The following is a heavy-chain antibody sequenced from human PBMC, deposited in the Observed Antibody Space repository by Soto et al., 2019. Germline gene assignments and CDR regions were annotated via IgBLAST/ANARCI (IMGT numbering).Heavy chain of an antibody. CDR1: GYTSTSYY. CDR2: INPSGGST. J-gene: IGHJ6*02. D-gene: IGHD6-6*01. CDR3: ARADSSSGIGYYYYGMDV. Sequence: ASVKVSCKASGYTSTSYYMHWVRQAPGQGLEWMGIINPSGGSTSYAQKFQGRVTMTRDTSTSTVYMELSSLRSEDTAVYYCARADSSSGIGYYYYGMDVWGRGTTVTVSS. V-gene: IGHV1-46*01.